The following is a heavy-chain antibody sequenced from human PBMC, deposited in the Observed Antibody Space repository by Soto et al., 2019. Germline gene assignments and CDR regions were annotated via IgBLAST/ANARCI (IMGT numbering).Heavy chain of an antibody. Sequence: PSETLSLTCAGSGYSISSGYYWGWIRQPPGKGLEWIGISYHSGSTYYNPSLKSRVTISVDTSKNQFSLKLSSVTAADTAVYYCARGGLAVSYYFDYWGQGTLVTVSS. CDR2: SYHSGST. J-gene: IGHJ4*02. D-gene: IGHD6-6*01. CDR3: ARGGLAVSYYFDY. V-gene: IGHV4-38-2*01. CDR1: GYSISSGYY.